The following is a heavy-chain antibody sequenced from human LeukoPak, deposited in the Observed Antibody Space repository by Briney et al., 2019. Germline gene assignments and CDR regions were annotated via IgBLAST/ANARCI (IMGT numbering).Heavy chain of an antibody. Sequence: GGFLRLSCAASGFTFSNYWMSWVRQAPGKGLEWVANIKFDGSEKFYVDSVKGRFTISRDNAKNSLYQQMNSLRAEDTSVYFCARLSYWVFEIWGQGTMVTVSS. CDR2: IKFDGSEK. D-gene: IGHD2-21*01. V-gene: IGHV3-7*01. CDR3: ARLSYWVFEI. CDR1: GFTFSNYW. J-gene: IGHJ3*02.